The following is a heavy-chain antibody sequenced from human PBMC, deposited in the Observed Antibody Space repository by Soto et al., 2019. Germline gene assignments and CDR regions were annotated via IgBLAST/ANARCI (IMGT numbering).Heavy chain of an antibody. CDR2: IYYSGST. CDR3: ASFWSGRELSEIGFDP. J-gene: IGHJ5*02. Sequence: SETLSLTCTVSGGSISSSSYYWGWIRQPPGKGLEWIGSIYYSGSTYYNPSLKSRVTISVDTSKNQFSLKLSSVTAADTAVYYCASFWSGRELSEIGFDPLGEGTLVTVPS. CDR1: GGSISSSSYY. D-gene: IGHD3-3*01. V-gene: IGHV4-39*01.